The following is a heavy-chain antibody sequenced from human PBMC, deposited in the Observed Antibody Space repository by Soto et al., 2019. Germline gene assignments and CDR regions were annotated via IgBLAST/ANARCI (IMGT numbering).Heavy chain of an antibody. CDR3: ARNYDSNGYANEFDS. CDR1: GRSINSYY. J-gene: IGHJ4*02. V-gene: IGHV4-59*01. D-gene: IGHD3-22*01. Sequence: SETLSLTCNVSGRSINSYYWSWVRQPPGKGLEWIGYIYDSGITSYNPSLKSRVTMSADTSKNQFSLKLTSVTGADTAVYYCARNYDSNGYANEFDSWGQGILVTVSS. CDR2: IYDSGIT.